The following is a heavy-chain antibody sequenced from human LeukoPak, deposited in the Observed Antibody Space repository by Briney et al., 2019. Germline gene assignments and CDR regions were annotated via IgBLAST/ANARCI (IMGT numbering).Heavy chain of an antibody. CDR3: ARDRGIAAHWFDP. CDR1: GFTFSSYW. J-gene: IGHJ5*02. Sequence: GGSLRLSRAASGFTFSSYWMHWVRQAPGKGLVWVSRINSDGSSTSYADSVKGRFTISRDNAKNTLYLQMNSLRAEDTAVYYCARDRGIAAHWFDPWGQGTLVTVSS. V-gene: IGHV3-74*01. D-gene: IGHD6-13*01. CDR2: INSDGSST.